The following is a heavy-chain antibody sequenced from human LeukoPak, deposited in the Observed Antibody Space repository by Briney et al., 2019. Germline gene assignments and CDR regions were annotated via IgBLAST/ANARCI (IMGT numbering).Heavy chain of an antibody. J-gene: IGHJ5*02. CDR1: GGSISSYY. CDR2: IYTSGST. D-gene: IGHD2-2*01. Sequence: PSETLSLTCTVSGGSISSYYWSWIRQPPGKGLEWIGYIYTSGSTNYNPSLKSRVTISVDTSKNQFTLKLSSVTAADTAVYYCARVVPARRFDPWGQGTLVTVSS. V-gene: IGHV4-4*09. CDR3: ARVVPARRFDP.